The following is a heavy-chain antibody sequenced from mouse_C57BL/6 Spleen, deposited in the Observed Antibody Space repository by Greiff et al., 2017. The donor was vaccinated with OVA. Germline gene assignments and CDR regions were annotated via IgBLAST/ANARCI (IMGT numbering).Heavy chain of an antibody. CDR3: TRGGYYDYDYFAY. J-gene: IGHJ3*01. V-gene: IGHV1-5*01. CDR2: IYPGNSDT. Sequence: EVQLQQSGTVLARPGASVKMSCKTSGYTFTSYWMHWVKQRPGQGLEWIGAIYPGNSDTSYNQKFKGKAKLTAVTSASTAYMELSSLTNEDSAVYYCTRGGYYDYDYFAYWGQGTLVTVSA. D-gene: IGHD2-4*01. CDR1: GYTFTSYW.